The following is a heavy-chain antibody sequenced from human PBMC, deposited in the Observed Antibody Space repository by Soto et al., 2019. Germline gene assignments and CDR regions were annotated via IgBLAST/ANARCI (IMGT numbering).Heavy chain of an antibody. CDR2: IYHSGTT. CDR1: GGSISSSNW. J-gene: IGHJ4*02. D-gene: IGHD2-2*01. CDR3: AREGTSHECDY. Sequence: QVQLQESGPGLVKPSGTLSLTCAVSGGSISSSNWWSWVRQPPGKGLEWIGEIYHSGTTNYNPSLKRRVTTSVDKSKNQFSLKLSSVTAADTAVYFCAREGTSHECDYWGQGTLVTVSS. V-gene: IGHV4-4*02.